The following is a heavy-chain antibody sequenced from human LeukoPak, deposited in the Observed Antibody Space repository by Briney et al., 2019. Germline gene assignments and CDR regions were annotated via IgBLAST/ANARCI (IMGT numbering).Heavy chain of an antibody. D-gene: IGHD1-1*01. V-gene: IGHV3-43*01. J-gene: IGHJ4*02. CDR3: ATGLTSTRFDF. CDR1: GITFEDYN. CDR2: ISWDGDTT. Sequence: GGSLRLSCAASGITFEDYNMHWIRQAPGKGLEWVSLISWDGDTTYDADPVKGRFTISRDNSANSLYLRMNSLRSEDTAVYYCATGLTSTRFDFWGQGTLVTVSS.